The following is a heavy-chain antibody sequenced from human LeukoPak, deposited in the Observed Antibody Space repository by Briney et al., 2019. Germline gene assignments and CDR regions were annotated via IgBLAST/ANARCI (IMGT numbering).Heavy chain of an antibody. J-gene: IGHJ4*02. V-gene: IGHV3-30*18. CDR3: AKDPTAGWGYGGNRHYFDY. CDR2: ISYDGTNK. CDR1: GFTFSNYG. D-gene: IGHD4-23*01. Sequence: GGSLRLSCAASGFTFSNYGMHWVRQAPGKGLEWVAVISYDGTNKYYADSVKGRFTISRDNSKNTLYLPMNSLRAEDTAVYYCAKDPTAGWGYGGNRHYFDYWGQGTLVTVSS.